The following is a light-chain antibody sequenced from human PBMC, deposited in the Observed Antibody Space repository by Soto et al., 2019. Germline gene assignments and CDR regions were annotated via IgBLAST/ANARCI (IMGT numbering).Light chain of an antibody. CDR2: GAS. V-gene: IGKV3-20*01. CDR1: QSVSSSY. Sequence: EIVLTQSPGTLSLSPGERATLSCRASQSVSSSYLAWYQQKPGQAPRLLIYGASSRATGIPDRFSGSGSGIDFTLTISRLEPEDFAVYYCQQYGSSLPFGGGTKVEIK. J-gene: IGKJ4*01. CDR3: QQYGSSLP.